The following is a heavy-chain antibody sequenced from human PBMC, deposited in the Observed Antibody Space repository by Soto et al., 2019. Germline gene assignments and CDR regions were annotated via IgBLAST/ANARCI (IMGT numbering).Heavy chain of an antibody. J-gene: IGHJ4*02. D-gene: IGHD6-19*01. CDR3: ERGSRIAVAGTFGY. CDR1: GYTFTGYY. Sequence: ASVKVSCKASGYTFTGYYMHWVRQAPGQGLEWMGWINPNSGGTNYAQKFQGRVTMTRDTSISTAYMELSRLRSDDTAVFYCERGSRIAVAGTFGYWGQGTLVTVSS. V-gene: IGHV1-2*02. CDR2: INPNSGGT.